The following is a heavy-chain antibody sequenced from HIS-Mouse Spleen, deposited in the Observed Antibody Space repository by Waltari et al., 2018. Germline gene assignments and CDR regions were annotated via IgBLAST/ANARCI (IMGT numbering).Heavy chain of an antibody. CDR1: GFTFRSYA. CDR2: ISDVGSNK. D-gene: IGHD3-16*01. J-gene: IGHJ3*02. CDR3: ARVRSWGGNAFDI. Sequence: QVQLVESGGGVVQPGRSRRLSCSASGFTFRSYAMRWVGQAPGKGLEWVAVISDVGSNKYYAESVKGRFTISRDNSKNTLYLQMNSLRAEDTAVYYCARVRSWGGNAFDIWGQGTMVTVSS. V-gene: IGHV3-30-3*01.